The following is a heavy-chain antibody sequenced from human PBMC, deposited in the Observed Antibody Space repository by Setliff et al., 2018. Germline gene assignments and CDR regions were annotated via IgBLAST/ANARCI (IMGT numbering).Heavy chain of an antibody. J-gene: IGHJ3*01. CDR3: AREGQLLLQGEYSDAFDF. CDR1: GFIFSDYA. Sequence: PGGSLRLSCAASGFIFSDYAMNWVRQAPGKGLEWLSYISNSNSIHYADSVKGRFTISRNNAKNSLSLQMNSLGAEDTAVYYCAREGQLLLQGEYSDAFDFWGQGTKVTVS. CDR2: ISNSNSI. D-gene: IGHD2-15*01. V-gene: IGHV3-48*01.